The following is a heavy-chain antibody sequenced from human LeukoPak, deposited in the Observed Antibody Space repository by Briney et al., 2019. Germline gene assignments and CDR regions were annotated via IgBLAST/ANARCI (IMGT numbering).Heavy chain of an antibody. Sequence: ASVKVSCKASGYTFTSYGVTWVRQAPGQGLEWMGWISPYNGNTNYAQKLQGRVTMTADTSTSTAYMELRSLRSDDTAVYYCARSIGITVAGTFVDYWGQGTLVTVSS. D-gene: IGHD6-19*01. V-gene: IGHV1-18*01. CDR2: ISPYNGNT. CDR1: GYTFTSYG. J-gene: IGHJ4*02. CDR3: ARSIGITVAGTFVDY.